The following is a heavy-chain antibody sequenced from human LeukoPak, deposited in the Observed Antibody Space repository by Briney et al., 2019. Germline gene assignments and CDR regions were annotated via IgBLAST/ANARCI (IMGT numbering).Heavy chain of an antibody. V-gene: IGHV4-34*01. J-gene: IGHJ5*02. CDR2: INHSGST. D-gene: IGHD3-3*01. CDR1: GGSFSGYY. Sequence: SETLSLTCAVYGGSFSGYYWSWIRQPPGKGLEWIGEINHSGSTNYNPSLKGRVTISVDTSKNQFSLKLSSVTAADTAVYYCARYKLRFLEWLPDVFDPWGQGTLVTVSS. CDR3: ARYKLRFLEWLPDVFDP.